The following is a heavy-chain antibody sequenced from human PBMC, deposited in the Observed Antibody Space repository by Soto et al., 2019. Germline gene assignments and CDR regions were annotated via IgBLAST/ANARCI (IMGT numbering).Heavy chain of an antibody. CDR1: GLSLSTNGVG. V-gene: IGHV2-5*02. CDR2: IYWDGDK. CDR3: VQNRSGGACLQHDSSHSYYSLDD. J-gene: IGHJ6*02. D-gene: IGHD2-21*02. Sequence: QITLKESGPTLVKPTQTLTLTCTFSGLSLSTNGVGVGWIRQSPGKAPEWLALIYWDGDKRYSPPLKSRITITKNTSKDKVVFTVTNMDPMETATYYGVQNRSGGACLQHDSSHSYYSLDDWGQGTTVTVSS.